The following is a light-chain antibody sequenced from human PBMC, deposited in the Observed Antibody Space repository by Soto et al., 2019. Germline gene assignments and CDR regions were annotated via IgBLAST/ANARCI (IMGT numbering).Light chain of an antibody. V-gene: IGKV1-27*01. Sequence: DIQITQSPSSLSASVGDRVTITCRASRGISNYLAWYQQKPGKVPKLLIYGASTLQSGVPSRFSGSGSGTDFTLTISSLQPEDVATYYCQNYNSAPLFTFGPGTKVNIK. CDR1: RGISNY. CDR3: QNYNSAPLFT. J-gene: IGKJ3*01. CDR2: GAS.